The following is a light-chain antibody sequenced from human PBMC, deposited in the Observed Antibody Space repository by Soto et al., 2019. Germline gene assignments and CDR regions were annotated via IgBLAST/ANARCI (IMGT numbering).Light chain of an antibody. CDR2: DTS. Sequence: DIQMTQSPSSLSASLGARVTISCQASQDIGNDLNWYQQKPGKAPKLLIYDTSNLEIGVPSRFSGSGSGTDFTLTISSLQPEDIATYYCQQFDNLFLYTFGQGTKLEIK. V-gene: IGKV1-33*01. CDR1: QDIGND. J-gene: IGKJ2*01. CDR3: QQFDNLFLYT.